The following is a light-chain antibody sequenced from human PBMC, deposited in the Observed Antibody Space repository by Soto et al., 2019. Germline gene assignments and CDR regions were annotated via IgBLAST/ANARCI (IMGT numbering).Light chain of an antibody. V-gene: IGKV3-11*01. CDR2: DAS. J-gene: IGKJ5*01. Sequence: EIVLTQSPATLSLSPGERATLSCRASESVSSYLAWYQQKRGQAPRLLIYDASNRVTGIPARLSGSGSGTDFALAISSLEPEDCAVYYCQQRSNWLSITFGQGTRLEIK. CDR3: QQRSNWLSIT. CDR1: ESVSSY.